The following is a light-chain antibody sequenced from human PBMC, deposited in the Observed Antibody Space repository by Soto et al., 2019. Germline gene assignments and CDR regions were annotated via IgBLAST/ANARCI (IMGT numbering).Light chain of an antibody. CDR1: QSVGSY. J-gene: IGKJ1*01. CDR2: EAS. CDR3: QQRSNWPRT. Sequence: EIVLTQSTATLSLSPGERATLSCRASQSVGSYLAWYQQKPGQAPRLLIYEASKRATGIPARFSGSGSGTDFTLTISSLEPEDFAVYYCQQRSNWPRTFGQGTKVEIK. V-gene: IGKV3-11*01.